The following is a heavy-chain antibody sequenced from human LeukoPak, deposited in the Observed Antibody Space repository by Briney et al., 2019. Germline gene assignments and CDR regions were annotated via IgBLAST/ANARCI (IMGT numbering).Heavy chain of an antibody. D-gene: IGHD1-26*01. CDR3: ASHRLIAGVTCDYFDY. CDR2: VFYSGST. J-gene: IGHJ4*02. Sequence: SETLSLTCTVSGGSISSTSYYWGWLRQSPGKGLEWIGSVFYSGSTYCNPSLKSRVTISADTSKNQFSLKLSSVTAADTALYYCASHRLIAGVTCDYFDYWGQGILVTVSS. V-gene: IGHV4-39*01. CDR1: GGSISSTSYY.